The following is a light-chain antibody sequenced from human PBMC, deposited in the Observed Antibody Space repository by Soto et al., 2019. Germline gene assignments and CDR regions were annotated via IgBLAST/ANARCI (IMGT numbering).Light chain of an antibody. V-gene: IGKV1-39*01. Sequence: DIQMTQSPSSLPASIGDKVTITCRASQAISTYLNWYQQKPGKAPKLLIYAASNLENGVPSRFSGSGSGTDFTLTISSLQPEDFATFYCQKSYKIPFTFGQGTKLEIK. J-gene: IGKJ2*01. CDR2: AAS. CDR3: QKSYKIPFT. CDR1: QAISTY.